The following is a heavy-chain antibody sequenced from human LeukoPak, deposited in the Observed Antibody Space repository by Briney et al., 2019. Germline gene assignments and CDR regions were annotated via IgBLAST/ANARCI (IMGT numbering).Heavy chain of an antibody. Sequence: GASVTVSCKASGGTFSNYAFSWVGQAAGQGLEWMGGISPIFGTANYAQKFRGRVTITTDESTSTAYMELSSLRSEDTAVYYCARAQGGSSQDWFDPWGQGTLVTVSS. CDR3: ARAQGGSSQDWFDP. D-gene: IGHD6-6*01. CDR2: ISPIFGTA. J-gene: IGHJ5*02. CDR1: GGTFSNYA. V-gene: IGHV1-69*05.